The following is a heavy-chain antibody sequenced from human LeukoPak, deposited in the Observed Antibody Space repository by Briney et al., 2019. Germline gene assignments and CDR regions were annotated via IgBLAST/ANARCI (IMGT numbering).Heavy chain of an antibody. D-gene: IGHD6-13*01. CDR2: ISASGGST. J-gene: IGHJ4*02. Sequence: ETLSLTCTVSGGSISSSSYYWGWIRQPPGKGLEWVSAISASGGSTYYADSVKGRFTISRDNSKSTLYLQMNTLRAEDTAVYYCAKRIAAAGPYFDYWGQGTLVTVSS. V-gene: IGHV3-23*01. CDR1: GGSISSSSYY. CDR3: AKRIAAAGPYFDY.